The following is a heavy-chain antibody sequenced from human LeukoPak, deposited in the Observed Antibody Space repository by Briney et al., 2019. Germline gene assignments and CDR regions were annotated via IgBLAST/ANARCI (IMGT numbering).Heavy chain of an antibody. CDR1: GGTFSSYA. CDR3: ARAYFDGMDV. J-gene: IGHJ6*02. CDR2: IIPIFGTA. V-gene: IGHV1-69*06. Sequence: SVKVSCKASGGTFSSYAISWVRQAPGQELEWMGGIIPIFGTANYAQKFQGRVTITADKSTSTAYMELSSLRSEDTAVYYCARAYFDGMDVWGQGTTVTVSS.